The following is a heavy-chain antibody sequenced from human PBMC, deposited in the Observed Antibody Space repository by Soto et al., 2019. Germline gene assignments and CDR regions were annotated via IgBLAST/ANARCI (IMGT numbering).Heavy chain of an antibody. J-gene: IGHJ3*02. CDR3: ARSVAGFDAFDI. CDR2: ITPFNGNT. D-gene: IGHD6-19*01. Sequence: ASVKVSCKASGYTFTYRYLHWVRQAPGQALEWMGWITPFNGNTNYAQKFQDRVTITRDRSMSTAYMELSSLRSEDTAMYYCARSVAGFDAFDIWGQGTMVTASS. V-gene: IGHV1-45*02. CDR1: GYTFTYRY.